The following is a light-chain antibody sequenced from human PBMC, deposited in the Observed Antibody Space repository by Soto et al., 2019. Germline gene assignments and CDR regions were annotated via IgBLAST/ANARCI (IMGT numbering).Light chain of an antibody. J-gene: IGLJ1*01. CDR2: EVS. Sequence: QSAVTQPASVSGSPGQSITISCTGTSSDVGGYNYVSWYQQHPGKAPKLMIYEVSNRPSGVSNRFSGSKSGNTASLTISGLQAEDAAHYYCSSYTSSSIDDVFGTGTKVTVL. CDR3: SSYTSSSIDDV. V-gene: IGLV2-14*01. CDR1: SSDVGGYNY.